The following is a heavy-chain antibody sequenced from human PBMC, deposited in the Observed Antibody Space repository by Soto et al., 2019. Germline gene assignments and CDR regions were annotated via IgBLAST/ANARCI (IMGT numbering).Heavy chain of an antibody. CDR1: GYTVTAYH. V-gene: IGHV1-46*01. CDR2: VNPSLGRA. Sequence: AAVKVSCKTSGYTVTAYHMHWVRQAPGQGLEWMGIVNPSLGRANYAQKFQDRVAMTWDTSINTFYMELTSLRSDDTAVYYCARGPYSSTSFFFDFWGQGTMVTVYS. J-gene: IGHJ4*02. CDR3: ARGPYSSTSFFFDF. D-gene: IGHD6-6*01.